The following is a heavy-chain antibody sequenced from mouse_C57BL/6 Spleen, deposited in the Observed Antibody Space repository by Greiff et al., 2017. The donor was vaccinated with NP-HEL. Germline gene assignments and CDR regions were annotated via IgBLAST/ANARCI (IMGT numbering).Heavy chain of an antibody. D-gene: IGHD2-1*01. V-gene: IGHV1-15*01. CDR2: IDPETGGT. Sequence: QVHVKQSGAELVRPGASVTLSCKASGYTFTDYEMHWVKQTPVHGLEWIGAIDPETGGTAYNQKFKGKAILTADKSSSTAYMELRSLTSEDSAVYYCTKGDSTLDYFDYWGQGTTLTVSS. CDR3: TKGDSTLDYFDY. CDR1: GYTFTDYE. J-gene: IGHJ2*01.